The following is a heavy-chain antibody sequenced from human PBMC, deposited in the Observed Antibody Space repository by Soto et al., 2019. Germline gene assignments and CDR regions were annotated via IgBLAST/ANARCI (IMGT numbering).Heavy chain of an antibody. V-gene: IGHV4-31*03. CDR2: IYDSESA. D-gene: IGHD6-6*01. CDR3: ARASSSSSAADY. Sequence: QVQLQESGPGLVKPSQTLSLTCSVSGESISSGGYYWSWIRRHPGKGLEWIGYIYDSESAYYNPSLKSRVTISMDTSKNHFAMRLSSVTAADTAVYYCARASSSSSAADYWGQGTLATVSS. CDR1: GESISSGGYY. J-gene: IGHJ4*02.